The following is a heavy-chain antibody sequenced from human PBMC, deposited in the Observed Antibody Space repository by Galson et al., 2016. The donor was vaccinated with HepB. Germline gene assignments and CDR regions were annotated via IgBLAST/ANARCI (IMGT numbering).Heavy chain of an antibody. CDR1: GFTFSSYG. CDR2: ISYDGSSK. CDR3: ATIPKQGTDRNYP. D-gene: IGHD2-2*02. V-gene: IGHV3-30*03. Sequence: SLRLSCAASGFTFSSYGMHWVRQAPGKGLEWVAVISYDGSSKYYADSVKSRFTISRDNSKNTLYLQMNSLRAEDTAVYYCATIPKQGTDRNYPWGQGTLVTVSS. J-gene: IGHJ5*02.